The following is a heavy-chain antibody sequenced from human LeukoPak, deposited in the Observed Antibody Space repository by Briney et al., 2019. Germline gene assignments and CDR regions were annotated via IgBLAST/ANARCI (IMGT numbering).Heavy chain of an antibody. CDR1: GGSISSGGYY. D-gene: IGHD6-19*01. CDR3: ARVGKSDSSGWFHPFDY. Sequence: TSQTLSLTCTVSGGSISSGGYYWSWIRQPPGKGLEWIGYIYHSGSTYYNPSLKSRVTISVDRSKNQFSLKLSSVTAADTAVYYCARVGKSDSSGWFHPFDYWGQGTLVTVSS. V-gene: IGHV4-30-2*01. J-gene: IGHJ4*02. CDR2: IYHSGST.